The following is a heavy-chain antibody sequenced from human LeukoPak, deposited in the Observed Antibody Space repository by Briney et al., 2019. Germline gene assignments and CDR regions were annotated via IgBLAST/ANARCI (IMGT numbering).Heavy chain of an antibody. CDR3: ARELVEYSYGYELDY. Sequence: PSETLSLTCAVSGGSISSSNWWSWVRQPPGKGLEWIEEIYHSGSTNYNPSLKSRVTISVDKSKNQFSLKLSSVTAADTAVYYCARELVEYSYGYELDYWGQGTLVTVSS. V-gene: IGHV4-4*02. CDR1: GGSISSSNW. CDR2: IYHSGST. D-gene: IGHD5-18*01. J-gene: IGHJ4*02.